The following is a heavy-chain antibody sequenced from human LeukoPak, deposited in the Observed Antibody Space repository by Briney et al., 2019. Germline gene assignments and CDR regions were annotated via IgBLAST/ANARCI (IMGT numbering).Heavy chain of an antibody. CDR3: ARVPTYYYDSSGYPDY. J-gene: IGHJ4*02. CDR2: IYYSGST. V-gene: IGHV4-59*01. Sequence: SETVSLTCTVSSGSINSYYWSWVRQPPGKGLEWIGYIYYSGSTNYHPSLKSRVTISVDTSKNQFSLKLSSVTAADTAVYYCARVPTYYYDSSGYPDYWGQGTLVTVSS. CDR1: SGSINSYY. D-gene: IGHD3-22*01.